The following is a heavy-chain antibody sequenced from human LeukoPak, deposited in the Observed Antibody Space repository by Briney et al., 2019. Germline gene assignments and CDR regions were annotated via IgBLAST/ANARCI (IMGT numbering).Heavy chain of an antibody. CDR3: ARARGSSWQTRYYYYGMDV. Sequence: SQTLSLTCAISGDSVSSNSAAWNWIRQSPSRGLEWLGRTYYRSKWYNDYAVSVKSRITINPDTSKNQFSLQLNSVTPEDTAVYYCARARGSSWQTRYYYYGMDVWGQGTTVTVSS. D-gene: IGHD6-13*01. CDR1: GDSVSSNSAA. CDR2: TYYRSKWYN. J-gene: IGHJ6*02. V-gene: IGHV6-1*01.